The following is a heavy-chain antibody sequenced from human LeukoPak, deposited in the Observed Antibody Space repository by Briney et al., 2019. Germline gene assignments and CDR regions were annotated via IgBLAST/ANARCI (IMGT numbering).Heavy chain of an antibody. V-gene: IGHV3-15*01. Sequence: PGGSLRLSCAASGFTFSSYSMNWVRQAPGKGLEWVGRIKSKTDGGTTDYAAPVKGRFTISRDDSKNTLYLQMNSLKTEDTAVYYCTTTRYFDWLPIDYWGQGTLVTVSS. CDR2: IKSKTDGGTT. D-gene: IGHD3-9*01. CDR1: GFTFSSYS. J-gene: IGHJ4*02. CDR3: TTTRYFDWLPIDY.